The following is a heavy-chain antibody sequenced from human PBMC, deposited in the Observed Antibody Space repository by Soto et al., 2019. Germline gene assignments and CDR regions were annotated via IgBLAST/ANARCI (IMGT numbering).Heavy chain of an antibody. CDR1: GFTFTNYW. Sequence: EVQVVESGGGLVQPGGSLRLSCAASGFTFTNYWMHWVRQVPGQGLVWVSRIDADGSGTSYADSVKGRFTISRDNAKNTLSLEMNALGVDDTAIYCCTTTFEFWGQGTLVTVSS. J-gene: IGHJ4*02. CDR2: IDADGSGT. V-gene: IGHV3-74*01. D-gene: IGHD1-1*01. CDR3: TTTFEF.